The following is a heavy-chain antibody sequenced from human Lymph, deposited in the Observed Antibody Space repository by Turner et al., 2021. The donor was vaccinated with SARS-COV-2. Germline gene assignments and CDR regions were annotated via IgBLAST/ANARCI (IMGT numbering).Heavy chain of an antibody. V-gene: IGHV4-59*01. CDR1: GCSMNSNY. J-gene: IGHJ5*02. CDR2: IYYRGST. D-gene: IGHD2-21*02. CDR3: ARETVNNWVDP. Sequence: QVHLQESGPRLATPLETLSLTCTVSGCSMNSNYWSWFRQPPGKRLEWIGYIYYRGSTNYNPSLKSRVTISVDTSKNQFSLKLTSVTAADTAIYYCARETVNNWVDPWGQGILVTVSS.